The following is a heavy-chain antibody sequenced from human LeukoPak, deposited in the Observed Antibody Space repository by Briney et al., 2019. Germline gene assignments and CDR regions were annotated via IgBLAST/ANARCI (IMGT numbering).Heavy chain of an antibody. CDR2: IKQDGSEK. Sequence: PGGSLRLSCAASGFTFSSYWMSWVRQAPGKGLEWVANIKQDGSEKYYVDSVKGRFTISRDNAKNSLYLQMNSLRAEDTAVYYCARAASNSSGYYYVYYFDYWGQGTLVTVSS. J-gene: IGHJ4*02. CDR1: GFTFSSYW. D-gene: IGHD3-22*01. V-gene: IGHV3-7*01. CDR3: ARAASNSSGYYYVYYFDY.